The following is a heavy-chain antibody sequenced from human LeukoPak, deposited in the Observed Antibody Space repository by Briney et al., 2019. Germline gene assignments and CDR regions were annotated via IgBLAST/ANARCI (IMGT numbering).Heavy chain of an antibody. J-gene: IGHJ3*02. V-gene: IGHV4-39*07. CDR3: ARDVYDSSGYFAEHDAFDI. CDR2: IYYSGST. Sequence: PSETLSLTCTVSGGSISGSSYYWGWIRQPPGKGLEWIGSIYYSGSTYYNPSLKSRVTISVDTSKNQFSLKLSSVTAADTAVYYCARDVYDSSGYFAEHDAFDIWGQGTMVTVSS. CDR1: GGSISGSSYY. D-gene: IGHD3-22*01.